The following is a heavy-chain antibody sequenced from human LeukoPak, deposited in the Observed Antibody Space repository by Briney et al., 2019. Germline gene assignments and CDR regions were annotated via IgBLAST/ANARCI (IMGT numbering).Heavy chain of an antibody. CDR1: GFTVRSYD. Sequence: GGSLRLSCAASGFTVRSYDMHWVRQVAGKGLEWVSAISTASNPHYAASVQGRFTIFRASAENSLYLQMNSLSAEDTAVYYCARELGIEGYWYFDLWGRGTLVTVSS. CDR2: ISTASNP. D-gene: IGHD7-27*01. CDR3: ARELGIEGYWYFDL. J-gene: IGHJ2*01. V-gene: IGHV3-13*05.